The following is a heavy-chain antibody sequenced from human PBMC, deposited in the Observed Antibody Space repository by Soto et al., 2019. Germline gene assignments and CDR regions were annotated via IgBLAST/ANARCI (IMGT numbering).Heavy chain of an antibody. V-gene: IGHV1-2*04. CDR1: GYTFTGYY. CDR2: INPNSGGT. CDR3: ARGTMVRGVIINSWFDP. D-gene: IGHD3-10*01. J-gene: IGHJ5*02. Sequence: GASVKVSCKASGYTFTGYYMHWVRQAPGQGLEWMGWINPNSGGTNYAQKFQGWVTMTRDTSISTAYMELSRLRSDDTAVYYCARGTMVRGVIINSWFDPWGQGTLVTSPQ.